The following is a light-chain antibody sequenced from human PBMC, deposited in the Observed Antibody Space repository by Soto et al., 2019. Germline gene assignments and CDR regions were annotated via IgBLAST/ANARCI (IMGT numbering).Light chain of an antibody. Sequence: EIVLTQSPGTLSLSPGERATLSCRASQSVSSAYLAWYQQIPGQAPRLLIYGASSRATGIPDRFSGSGSGTDFTLTISGLEPEDFAVYYCQQSGSSFYTLVQGTKLEIK. CDR2: GAS. CDR1: QSVSSAY. V-gene: IGKV3-20*01. J-gene: IGKJ2*01. CDR3: QQSGSSFYT.